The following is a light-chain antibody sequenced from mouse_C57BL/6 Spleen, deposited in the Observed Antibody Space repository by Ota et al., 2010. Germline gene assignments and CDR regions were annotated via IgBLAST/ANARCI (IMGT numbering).Light chain of an antibody. V-gene: IGKV14-100*01. CDR1: RAISSN. CDR3: VQYAQFPFT. Sequence: THTPXPXSVSLGRTQSASLAMQVRAISSNIGWLAAENQGKSFKGLIYHGTNLEDGVPSRFSGSGSGADYSLTISSLESEDFADYYCVQYAQFPFTFGSGTKLEIK. J-gene: IGKJ4*01. CDR2: HGT.